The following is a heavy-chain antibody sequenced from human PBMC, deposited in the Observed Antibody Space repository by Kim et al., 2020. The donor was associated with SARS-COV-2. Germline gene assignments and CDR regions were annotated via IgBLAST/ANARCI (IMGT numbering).Heavy chain of an antibody. D-gene: IGHD3-10*01. J-gene: IGHJ3*02. V-gene: IGHV4-4*02. Sequence: THYDPSLKSRVTISVDKPKNQFSLTLSSVTAADTAVYYCARDRGGMAFDIWGQGTMVTVSS. CDR3: ARDRGGMAFDI. CDR2: T.